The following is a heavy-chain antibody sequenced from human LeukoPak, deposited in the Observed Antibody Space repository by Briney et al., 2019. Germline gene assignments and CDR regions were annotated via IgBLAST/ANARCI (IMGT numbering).Heavy chain of an antibody. D-gene: IGHD6-13*01. J-gene: IGHJ4*01. Sequence: SETLSLTCTVSGGSISSYYWGWIRQPPGKGLEWIGSIYYSGSTYYNPSLKSRVTISVDTSKNQFSLKLSSVTAADTAVYYCARVAAAGTNYWGQGTLVTVSS. V-gene: IGHV4-39*07. CDR3: ARVAAAGTNY. CDR1: GGSISSYY. CDR2: IYYSGST.